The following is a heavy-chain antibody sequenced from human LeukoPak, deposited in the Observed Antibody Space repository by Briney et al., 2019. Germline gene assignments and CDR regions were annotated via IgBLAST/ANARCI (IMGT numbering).Heavy chain of an antibody. J-gene: IGHJ4*02. Sequence: HAGGSLRLSCAASGFTFSSYAMSWVRQAPGKGLEWVSAISGSGGSTYYADSVKGRFAISRDDSKSTLYLQMNSLRGEDTAVYYCAKDFGRNLGGPGYWGRGTLVIVSS. CDR3: AKDFGRNLGGPGY. D-gene: IGHD1-14*01. CDR1: GFTFSSYA. V-gene: IGHV3-23*01. CDR2: ISGSGGST.